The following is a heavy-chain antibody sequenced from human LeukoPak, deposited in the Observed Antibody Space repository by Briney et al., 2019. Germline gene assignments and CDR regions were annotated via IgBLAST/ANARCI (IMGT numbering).Heavy chain of an antibody. CDR2: IYASGST. V-gene: IGHV4-61*02. D-gene: IGHD3-10*01. CDR1: GVSISSGSYY. J-gene: IGHJ3*02. CDR3: AREFWNYRSGNLQAFHI. Sequence: SETLSLTCTVSGVSISSGSYYWSWIRQPAGKGLEWIGRIYASGSTKYNPSLKSRVTISVDTSKNQFSLRLNSVTAADTAVYYCAREFWNYRSGNLQAFHIWGQGTMVTVSS.